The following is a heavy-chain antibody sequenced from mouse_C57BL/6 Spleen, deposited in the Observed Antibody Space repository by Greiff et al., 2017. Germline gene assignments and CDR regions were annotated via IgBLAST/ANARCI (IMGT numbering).Heavy chain of an antibody. CDR1: GFSFNTYA. CDR2: IRSKSNNYAT. CDR3: VRIDWDGAGYYAMDY. J-gene: IGHJ4*01. Sequence: EVQLQESGGGLVQPKGSLKLSCAASGFSFNTYAMNWVRQAPGKGLEWVARIRSKSNNYATYYADSVKDRFTISSDDSESMLYLQMNNLKTEDTAMYYCVRIDWDGAGYYAMDYWGQGTSVTVSS. V-gene: IGHV10-1*01. D-gene: IGHD4-1*01.